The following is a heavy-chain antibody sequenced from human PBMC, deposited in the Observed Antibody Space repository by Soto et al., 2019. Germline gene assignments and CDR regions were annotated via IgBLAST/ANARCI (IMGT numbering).Heavy chain of an antibody. CDR2: INPSGGST. V-gene: IGHV1-46*01. Sequence: RASVKVSCKASGYTFTSYYMHWVRQAPGQGLEWMGIINPSGGSTSYAQKFQGRVTMTRDTSTSTVYMELSSLRSEDTAVYYCAAAQVDTAMVYYYGMDVWGQGTTVTVSS. J-gene: IGHJ6*02. CDR1: GYTFTSYY. CDR3: AAAQVDTAMVYYYGMDV. D-gene: IGHD5-18*01.